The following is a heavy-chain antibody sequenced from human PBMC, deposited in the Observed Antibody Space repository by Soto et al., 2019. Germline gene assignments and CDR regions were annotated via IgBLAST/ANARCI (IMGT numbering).Heavy chain of an antibody. CDR3: ARDPDYYDSSGSIDY. V-gene: IGHV3-33*01. Sequence: QVQLVESGGGVVQPGRSLRLSCAASGFTFSSYGMHWVRQAPGKGLESVAVIWYDGSNKYYADSVKGRFTISRDNSKNTLYLTMNSLRAEDTAVYYCARDPDYYDSSGSIDYWGQGTLVTVST. J-gene: IGHJ4*02. CDR2: IWYDGSNK. D-gene: IGHD3-22*01. CDR1: GFTFSSYG.